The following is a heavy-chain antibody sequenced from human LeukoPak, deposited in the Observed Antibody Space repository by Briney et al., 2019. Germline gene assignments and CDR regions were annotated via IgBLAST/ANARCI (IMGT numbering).Heavy chain of an antibody. D-gene: IGHD1-26*01. V-gene: IGHV4-30-4*01. CDR3: ARDILGFSGGYYYYYGMDV. Sequence: SQTLSLTCTVSGGSISSGDCYWSWIRQPPGKGLEWIGYIYYSGSTYYNPSLKSRVTISVDTSKNQFSLKLSSVTAADTAVYYCARDILGFSGGYYYYYGMDVWGQGTTVTVSS. CDR1: GGSISSGDCY. CDR2: IYYSGST. J-gene: IGHJ6*02.